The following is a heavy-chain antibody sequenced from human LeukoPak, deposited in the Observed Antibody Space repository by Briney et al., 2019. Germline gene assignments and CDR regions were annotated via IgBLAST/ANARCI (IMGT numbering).Heavy chain of an antibody. D-gene: IGHD2-2*01. CDR2: IYYSGST. V-gene: IGHV4-61*01. CDR1: GVSVSSGSYY. J-gene: IGHJ3*02. Sequence: SETLSLTCTVSGVSVSSGSYYWRWIRQPPGKGLEWIGYIYYSGSTNYNPSLKSRVTISVDTSKNQFSLKLSSVTAADTAVYYCARADIVVVPAAKDDAFDIWGQGTMVTVSS. CDR3: ARADIVVVPAAKDDAFDI.